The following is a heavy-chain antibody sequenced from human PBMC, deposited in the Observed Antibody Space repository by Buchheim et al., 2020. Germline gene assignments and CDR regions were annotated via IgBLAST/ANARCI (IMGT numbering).Heavy chain of an antibody. CDR3: AREKPGDYGDYVLYTYYGIDV. D-gene: IGHD4-17*01. CDR2: INPSGGST. V-gene: IGHV1-46*01. J-gene: IGHJ6*02. Sequence: QLQLVQSGAEVKKPGASVKVSCKASGYTFTSYYMHWVRQAPGQGLEWMGIINPSGGSTSYAQKFQGRVTMTRDTSTSTVYMELSSLRSEATALYSCAREKPGDYGDYVLYTYYGIDVWGQGTT. CDR1: GYTFTSYY.